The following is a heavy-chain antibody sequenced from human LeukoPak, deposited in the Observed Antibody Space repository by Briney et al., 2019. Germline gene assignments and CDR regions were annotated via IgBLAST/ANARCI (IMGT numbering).Heavy chain of an antibody. J-gene: IGHJ4*02. D-gene: IGHD2-2*01. CDR1: GGSINSGGYY. V-gene: IGHV4-31*03. CDR3: ARGWRLGYCTSTSCHSYFDY. Sequence: SETLSPTCTVSGGSINSGGYYWSWIRQHPGKGLEWIGYIFYSGSTYYNPSLKSRIIISVDTSKNQFSLKLSSVTAADTAVYYCARGWRLGYCTSTSCHSYFDYWGQGTLVTVPS. CDR2: IFYSGST.